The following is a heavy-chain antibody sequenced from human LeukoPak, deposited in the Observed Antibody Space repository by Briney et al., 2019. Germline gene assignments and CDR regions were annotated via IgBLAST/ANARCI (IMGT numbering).Heavy chain of an antibody. Sequence: GGSLKLSCAASGFTFSGSAMHWVRQASGKGLEWVGRIRTKGKSYATEYAASVKGRFIISRDDLKNTAYLQMNSLKIEDTAVYYCTRTTVTMADWFDPWGQGTLVTVSS. CDR1: GFTFSGSA. CDR2: IRTKGKSYAT. J-gene: IGHJ5*02. V-gene: IGHV3-73*01. CDR3: TRTTVTMADWFDP. D-gene: IGHD4-17*01.